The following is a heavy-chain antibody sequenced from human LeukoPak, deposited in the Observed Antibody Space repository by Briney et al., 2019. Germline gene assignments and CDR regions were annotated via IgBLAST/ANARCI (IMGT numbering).Heavy chain of an antibody. Sequence: SVKVSCKASGGTFSTFGISWVRQAPGQGLEWMGRIIPIFATAKYAQKFQGRVTITADESTSTAYMELSSLRSEDTAVYYCARVIVGVNPPYYYYGMDVWGQGTTVTVSS. CDR1: GGTFSTFG. CDR3: ARVIVGVNPPYYYYGMDV. J-gene: IGHJ6*02. V-gene: IGHV1-69*13. D-gene: IGHD1-26*01. CDR2: IIPIFATA.